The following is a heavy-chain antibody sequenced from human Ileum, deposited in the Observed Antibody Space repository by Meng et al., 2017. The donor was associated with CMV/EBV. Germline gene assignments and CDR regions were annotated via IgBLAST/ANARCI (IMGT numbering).Heavy chain of an antibody. CDR1: GFTFSSSY. CDR2: VIPDGSGT. V-gene: IGHV3-74*01. CDR3: VSYDWKLPFDR. Sequence: GESLKISCAASGFTFSSSYMYWVRQVPGKGLVWVSRVIPDGSGTGYADAVKGRFTISRDNAKNTLYLQMNSLRVEDTAVYYCVSYDWKLPFDRWGQGKRVTGAS. D-gene: IGHD3-16*01. J-gene: IGHJ4*02.